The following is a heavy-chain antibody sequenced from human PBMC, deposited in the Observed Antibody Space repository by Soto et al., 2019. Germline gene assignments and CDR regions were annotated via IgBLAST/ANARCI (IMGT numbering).Heavy chain of an antibody. CDR2: ISSTTNYI. J-gene: IGHJ4*02. CDR3: ARESEDLTSNFDY. V-gene: IGHV3-21*01. CDR1: GFTFTRYS. Sequence: GSLRLSCSASGFTFTRYSMNWVRQAPGKGLEWVSSISSTTNYIYYADSMKGRFTVSRDNAKNSVYLEMNSLSAEDTALYYCARESEDLTSNFDYWGQGTLVTVSS.